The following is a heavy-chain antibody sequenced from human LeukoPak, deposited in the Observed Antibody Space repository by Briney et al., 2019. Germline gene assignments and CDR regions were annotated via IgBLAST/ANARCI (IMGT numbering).Heavy chain of an antibody. J-gene: IGHJ4*02. CDR1: GFTFDDYA. CDR3: AKDMRPYSSGCDHFDY. CDR2: ISWNSGSI. Sequence: GGSLRLSCAASGFTFDDYAMHWVRQAPGKGLEWVSGISWNSGSIGYADSVKGRFTISRDNAKNSLYLQMNSLRAEDTALYYCAKDMRPYSSGCDHFDYWGQGTLVTVSS. D-gene: IGHD6-19*01. V-gene: IGHV3-9*01.